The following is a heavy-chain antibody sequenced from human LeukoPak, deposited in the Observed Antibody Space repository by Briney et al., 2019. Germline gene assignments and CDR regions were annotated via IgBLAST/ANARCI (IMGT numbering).Heavy chain of an antibody. V-gene: IGHV3-30*18. J-gene: IGHJ4*02. Sequence: GGSLRLSCAASGFTFSSYGMHWVRQAPGKGLEWVAVISYDGSNKYYADSVKGRFTISRDNSKNTPYLQMNSLRAEDTAVYYCAKVATYYYDSSGYYFDYWGQGTLVTVSS. CDR1: GFTFSSYG. CDR2: ISYDGSNK. D-gene: IGHD3-22*01. CDR3: AKVATYYYDSSGYYFDY.